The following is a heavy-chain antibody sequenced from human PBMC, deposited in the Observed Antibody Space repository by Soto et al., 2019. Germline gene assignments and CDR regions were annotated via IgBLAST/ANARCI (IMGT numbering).Heavy chain of an antibody. D-gene: IGHD2-2*01. CDR2: INPSGGST. V-gene: IGHV1-46*01. CDR3: WGTGVGISTICSVAY. CDR1: GYTFTSYY. J-gene: IGHJ4*02. Sequence: QVQLVQSGAEVKKPGASVKVSCKASGYTFTSYYIHWVRQAPGQGLEWMGIINPSGGSTTYAQKSQGRVTMTRNTSTSTVYMELMSLRSEDTAAYYCWGTGVGISTICSVAYWGQGTLVTVSS.